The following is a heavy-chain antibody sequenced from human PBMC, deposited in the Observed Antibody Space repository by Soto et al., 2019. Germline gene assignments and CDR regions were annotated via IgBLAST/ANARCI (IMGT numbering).Heavy chain of an antibody. J-gene: IGHJ6*01. CDR1: VYSISSGYY. CDR3: ARAGYYYGSGSDYGMDV. V-gene: IGHV4-38-2*01. Sequence: PSETLCLTFAVSVYSISSGYYWGWIRQPPGKGLDWIGSIYHSGSTYYNPSLKSRVTISVDTSKNQFSLKLSSVTAEDTAVYYCARAGYYYGSGSDYGMDVWGQGITVTVSS. CDR2: IYHSGST. D-gene: IGHD3-10*01.